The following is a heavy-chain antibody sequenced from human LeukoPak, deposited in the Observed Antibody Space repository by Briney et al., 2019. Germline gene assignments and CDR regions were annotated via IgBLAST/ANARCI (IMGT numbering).Heavy chain of an antibody. Sequence: PSETLSLTCTVSGVSISSYYWSWIRQPPGKGLEWIGYIYTSGSTNYNPSLKSRVTISVDTSKNQFSLKLSSVTAADTAVYYCARRRDYYDSSGYYYYFDYWGQGTLVTVSS. CDR1: GVSISSYY. V-gene: IGHV4-4*09. CDR3: ARRRDYYDSSGYYYYFDY. CDR2: IYTSGST. J-gene: IGHJ4*02. D-gene: IGHD3-22*01.